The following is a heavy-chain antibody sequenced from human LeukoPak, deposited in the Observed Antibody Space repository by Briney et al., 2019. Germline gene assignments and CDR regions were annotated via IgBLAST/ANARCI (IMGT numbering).Heavy chain of an antibody. CDR3: ATSKGPFDY. J-gene: IGHJ4*02. CDR1: GFTFSSSYS. Sequence: GGSLRLSCAASGFTFSSSYSMNWVRQAPGKGLEWISYITSSSTTIYYPDSVKGRFTISRDNAKNSLYLQMNSLRDDDTAVYYCATSKGPFDYWGQGALVTVSS. V-gene: IGHV3-48*02. CDR2: ITSSSTTI.